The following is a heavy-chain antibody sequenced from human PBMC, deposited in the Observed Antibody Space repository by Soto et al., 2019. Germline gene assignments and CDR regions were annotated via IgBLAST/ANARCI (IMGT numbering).Heavy chain of an antibody. CDR2: ISGSGGST. Sequence: PGGSLRLSCAASGFTFSSYAMSWVRQSPGKGLEWVSAISGSGGSTYYADSVKGRFTISRDNSKNTLYLQMNSLRAEDTAVYYCAKDSAFITMIVVGYYWDYFDYWGQGTLVTVSS. V-gene: IGHV3-23*01. D-gene: IGHD3-22*01. CDR3: AKDSAFITMIVVGYYWDYFDY. CDR1: GFTFSSYA. J-gene: IGHJ4*02.